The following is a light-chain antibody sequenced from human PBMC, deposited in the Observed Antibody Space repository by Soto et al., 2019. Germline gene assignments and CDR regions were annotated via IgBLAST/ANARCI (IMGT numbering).Light chain of an antibody. CDR2: DVS. CDR3: SSYTGSSTYV. Sequence: QSALTQPASVSGSPGQSITISCTGTSSDVGGYNYVSWYQHHPGKAPKLIIFDVSDRPSGISDRFSASKSGNTASLTISGLQAEDEADYYCSSYTGSSTYVFGTGTKVTVL. J-gene: IGLJ1*01. V-gene: IGLV2-14*03. CDR1: SSDVGGYNY.